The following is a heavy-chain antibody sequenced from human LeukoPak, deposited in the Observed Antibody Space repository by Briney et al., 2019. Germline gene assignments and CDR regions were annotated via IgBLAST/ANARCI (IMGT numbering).Heavy chain of an antibody. CDR1: GFTFDDYV. V-gene: IGHV3-9*01. CDR2: ISWNSGSI. Sequence: PGRSLRLSCAASGFTFDDYVMHWVRQAPGKGLEWVSGISWNSGSIGYADSVKGRFTISRDNAKNSLYLQMNSLRAEDTAVYYCARAPRGNYWGQGTLVTVSS. J-gene: IGHJ4*02. D-gene: IGHD3-10*01. CDR3: ARAPRGNY.